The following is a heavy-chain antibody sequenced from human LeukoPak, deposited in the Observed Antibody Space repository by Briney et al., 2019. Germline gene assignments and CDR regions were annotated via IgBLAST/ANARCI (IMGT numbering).Heavy chain of an antibody. V-gene: IGHV3-11*04. J-gene: IGHJ3*02. CDR3: ARGEWLLAHDAFDI. CDR2: ISSSGSTI. D-gene: IGHD3-3*01. Sequence: GGSLRLSCAASGFTFSDYYMSWIRQAPGKGLEWVSYISSSGSTIYYADSVKGRFTISRDNSKNTLYLQMNSLRAEDTAVYYCARGEWLLAHDAFDIWGQGTMVTVSS. CDR1: GFTFSDYY.